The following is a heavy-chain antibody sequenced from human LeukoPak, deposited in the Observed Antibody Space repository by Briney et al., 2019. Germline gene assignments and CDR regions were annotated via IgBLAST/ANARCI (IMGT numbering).Heavy chain of an antibody. V-gene: IGHV3-30*18. CDR1: GFTFSNYG. D-gene: IGHD3-9*01. CDR3: AKEYYDILSGFFS. J-gene: IGHJ5*02. Sequence: GGSLRLSCAAPGFTFSNYGMHWVRQAPGKGLEWVAVISYDGSNKFYADSVKGRFTISRDNSKNTLYLQMNSLRPEDTAVYYCAKEYYDILSGFFSWGQGTLVTVSS. CDR2: ISYDGSNK.